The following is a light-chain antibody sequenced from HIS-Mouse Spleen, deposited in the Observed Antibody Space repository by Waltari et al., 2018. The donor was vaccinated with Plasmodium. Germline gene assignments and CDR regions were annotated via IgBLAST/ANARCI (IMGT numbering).Light chain of an antibody. V-gene: IGKV3-15*01. J-gene: IGKJ3*01. CDR2: GAS. CDR1: QSVSSN. Sequence: EIVMTQSPATPSVPPGESATLPCRASQSVSSNLAWYQQKPGQAPRLLIYGASTRATGIPARFSGSGSGTEFTLTISSLQSEDFAVYYCQQYINWSFTFGPGTRVDIK. CDR3: QQYINWSFT.